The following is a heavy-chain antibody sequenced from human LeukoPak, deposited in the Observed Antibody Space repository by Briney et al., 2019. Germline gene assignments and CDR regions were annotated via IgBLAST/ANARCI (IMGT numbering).Heavy chain of an antibody. CDR3: AKGTGRYWTFFDY. CDR2: ISASGAVP. Sequence: GGSLRLSCAASGFRFDSFYMGWIRQVPGKGLDYIALISASGAVPYYAESVKGRFTISRDNAKNSLYLQMNSLRPEDTALYYCAKGTGRYWTFFDYWGQGTLVIVSS. D-gene: IGHD1-26*01. J-gene: IGHJ4*02. V-gene: IGHV3-11*01. CDR1: GFRFDSFY.